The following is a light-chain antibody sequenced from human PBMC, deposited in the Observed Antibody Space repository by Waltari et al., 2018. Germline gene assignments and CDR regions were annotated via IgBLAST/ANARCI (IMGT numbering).Light chain of an antibody. J-gene: IGKJ2*01. CDR1: QGISSY. V-gene: IGKV1-9*01. CDR2: TAS. CDR3: QHLNSYPVT. Sequence: SFLSASVGDRVTITCRASQGISSYLAWYQQKPGKAPKLLIYTASTLQSGVPSRFSGSGSGTEFTLTISSLQPEDFATYYCQHLNSYPVTFGQGTKLEIK.